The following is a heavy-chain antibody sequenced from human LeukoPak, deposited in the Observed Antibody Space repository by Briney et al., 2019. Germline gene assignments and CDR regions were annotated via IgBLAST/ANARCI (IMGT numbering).Heavy chain of an antibody. CDR3: ARELEVGATFYYYYYMDV. V-gene: IGHV4-4*07. Sequence: SETLSLTCTVSGGSISSYYWSWIRQPAGKGLEWIGRIYTSGSTNYNPSLKSRVTMSVDTSKNQFSLKLSSVTAADTAVYYCARELEVGATFYYYYYMDVWGRGTTVTVSS. D-gene: IGHD1-26*01. CDR2: IYTSGST. J-gene: IGHJ6*03. CDR1: GGSISSYY.